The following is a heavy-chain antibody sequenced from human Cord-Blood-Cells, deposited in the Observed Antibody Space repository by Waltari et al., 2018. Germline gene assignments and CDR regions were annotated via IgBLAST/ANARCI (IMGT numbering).Heavy chain of an antibody. CDR2: IYYSGST. Sequence: QLQLQESGPGLVKPSETLSLTCTVSGGSISSSSYYWGWIHQPPGKGLEWIGSIYYSGSTYYNPSLKSRVTISVDTSKNQFSLKLSSVTAADTAVYYCARLGELELPFDYWGQGTLVTVSS. D-gene: IGHD1-7*01. V-gene: IGHV4-39*01. CDR1: GGSISSSSYY. J-gene: IGHJ4*02. CDR3: ARLGELELPFDY.